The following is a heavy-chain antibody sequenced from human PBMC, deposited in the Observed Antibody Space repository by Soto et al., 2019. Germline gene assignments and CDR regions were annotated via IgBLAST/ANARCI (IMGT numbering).Heavy chain of an antibody. CDR3: ARSHCISPGCYEYQYYGMDV. D-gene: IGHD2-2*01. V-gene: IGHV1-2*04. CDR2: INPNRGAT. CDR1: GYTFTNYY. Sequence: QVQLVQSGAEVKNPGASVKVSCNASGYTFTNYYLYWVRQALGQGLEWMGWINPNRGATNYAQKFQGWVAMSRDTSISTVYREVRRLTSDDTAVYDSARSHCISPGCYEYQYYGMDVWGQGTTVTVSS. J-gene: IGHJ6*02.